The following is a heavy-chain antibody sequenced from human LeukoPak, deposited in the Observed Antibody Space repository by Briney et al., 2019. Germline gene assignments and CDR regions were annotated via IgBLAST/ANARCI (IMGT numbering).Heavy chain of an antibody. Sequence: SETLSLTCAVYGGSFSGYYWSWIRQPPGKGLEWIGEINHSGSTNYNPSLKSRVTISVDTSKNQFSLKLSSVTAADTAVYYCARALVGYDYGDPRYYFDYWGQGTLVTVSS. CDR2: INHSGST. D-gene: IGHD4-17*01. CDR3: ARALVGYDYGDPRYYFDY. V-gene: IGHV4-34*01. J-gene: IGHJ4*02. CDR1: GGSFSGYY.